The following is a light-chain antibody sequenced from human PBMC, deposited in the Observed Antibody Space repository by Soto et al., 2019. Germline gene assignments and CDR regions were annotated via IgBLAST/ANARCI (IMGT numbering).Light chain of an antibody. Sequence: DIPMTQSASTLSGSVGDRVTITCRASQTISSWLAWYQQKPGKAPKLLIYEASTLKSGVPSRFSGSGSGTEFTLTISSLQPDDFATYYCQHYNSYSEAFGQGTKVDI. CDR1: QTISSW. CDR2: EAS. CDR3: QHYNSYSEA. V-gene: IGKV1-5*03. J-gene: IGKJ1*01.